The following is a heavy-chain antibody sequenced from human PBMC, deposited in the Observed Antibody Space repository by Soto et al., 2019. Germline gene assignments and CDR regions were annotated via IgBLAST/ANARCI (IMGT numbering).Heavy chain of an antibody. CDR1: GFSLSTTGSA. D-gene: IGHD3-16*01. Sequence: QITLKESGPTLVKPTETLTLTCSFSGFSLSTTGSAVGWIRQPPGRALEWLALIYWDNYKYYSPSLTSRLSISKDTSRNQVALTMTNVDPVDTATYFCAHRVVWGPPDWALGYFDPWGQGTLVTVSS. J-gene: IGHJ5*02. V-gene: IGHV2-5*02. CDR2: IYWDNYK. CDR3: AHRVVWGPPDWALGYFDP.